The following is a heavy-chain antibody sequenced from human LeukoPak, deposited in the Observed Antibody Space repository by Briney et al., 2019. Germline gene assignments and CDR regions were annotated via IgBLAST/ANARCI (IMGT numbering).Heavy chain of an antibody. Sequence: SETPSLTCTVSGYSISSGYYWGWIRQPPGKGLEWIGSIYHSGTTYYNPSLKSRVTISVDTSKNQFSLKLSSVTAADTAVYYCARSLDYGDFFYFDYWGQGTLVTVSS. CDR3: ARSLDYGDFFYFDY. D-gene: IGHD4-17*01. CDR1: GYSISSGYY. V-gene: IGHV4-38-2*02. CDR2: IYHSGTT. J-gene: IGHJ4*02.